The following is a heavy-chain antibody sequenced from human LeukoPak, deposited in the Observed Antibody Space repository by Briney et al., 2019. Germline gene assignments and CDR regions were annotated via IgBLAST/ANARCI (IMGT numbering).Heavy chain of an antibody. D-gene: IGHD3-10*01. V-gene: IGHV3-21*01. Sequence: ETLSLTCTVSGYSISSGYYWGWVRQAPGKGLEWVSSISSSSSYIYYADSVKGRFTISRDNAKNSLFLHMNSLRAEDTAVYYCARVLYPYYYGSGSYTGYYHMDVWGKGTTVTISS. J-gene: IGHJ6*03. CDR3: ARVLYPYYYGSGSYTGYYHMDV. CDR2: ISSSSSYI. CDR1: GYSISSGYY.